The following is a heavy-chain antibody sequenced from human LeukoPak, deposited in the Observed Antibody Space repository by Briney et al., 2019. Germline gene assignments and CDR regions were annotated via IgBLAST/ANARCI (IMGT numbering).Heavy chain of an antibody. J-gene: IGHJ4*02. V-gene: IGHV3-33*01. CDR1: GFTFSSYG. D-gene: IGHD3-10*01. CDR2: IWYDGSNK. Sequence: PGGSLRLSCAASGFTFSSYGMHWVRQAPGKGLEWVAVIWYDGSNKYYADSVKGRFTISRDNSKNTLYLQMNSLRAEDTAVYYCARDFGSGSYHYGDYWGQGTLVTVSS. CDR3: ARDFGSGSYHYGDY.